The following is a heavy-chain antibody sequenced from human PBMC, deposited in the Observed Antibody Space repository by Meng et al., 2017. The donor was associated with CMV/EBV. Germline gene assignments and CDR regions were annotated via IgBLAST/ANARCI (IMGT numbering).Heavy chain of an antibody. CDR3: ARDFRAVPVLRFLEWSSYGMDV. V-gene: IGHV6-1*01. CDR1: GDSVPSIRAA. J-gene: IGHJ6*02. Sequence: SQTLSLTCAISGDSVPSIRAAWNWIRQSPSRGLEWLGRAYYRSKWYNDYAVSVKSRITINPDTSKNQFSLQLNSVTPEDTAVYYCARDFRAVPVLRFLEWSSYGMDVWGQGTTVTVSS. D-gene: IGHD3-3*01. CDR2: AYYRSKWYN.